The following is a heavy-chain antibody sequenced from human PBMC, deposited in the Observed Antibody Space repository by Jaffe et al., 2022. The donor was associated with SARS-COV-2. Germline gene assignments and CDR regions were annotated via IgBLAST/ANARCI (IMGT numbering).Heavy chain of an antibody. D-gene: IGHD7-27*01. CDR2: ISWNSGSI. CDR1: GFTFDDYA. CDR3: AKDRVTAGPGEGMDV. J-gene: IGHJ6*02. V-gene: IGHV3-9*01. Sequence: EVQLVESGGGLVQPGRSLRLSCAASGFTFDDYAMHWVRQAPGKGLEWVSGISWNSGSIGYADSVKGRFTISRDNAKNSLYLQMNSLRAEDTALYYCAKDRVTAGPGEGMDVWGQGTTVTVSS.